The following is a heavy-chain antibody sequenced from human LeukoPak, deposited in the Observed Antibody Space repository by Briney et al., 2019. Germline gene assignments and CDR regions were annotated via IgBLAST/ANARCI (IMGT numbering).Heavy chain of an antibody. CDR2: IYTSGST. Sequence: SETLSLTCTVSGGSISSYYWSWIRQPAGKGLEWIGRIYTSGSTNYNPSLKSRVTMSVDTSKNQFSLKLSSVTAADTAVYYCARNARLTSSWRPYYFDYWGQGTLVTVSS. V-gene: IGHV4-4*07. CDR3: ARNARLTSSWRPYYFDY. J-gene: IGHJ4*02. D-gene: IGHD6-13*01. CDR1: GGSISSYY.